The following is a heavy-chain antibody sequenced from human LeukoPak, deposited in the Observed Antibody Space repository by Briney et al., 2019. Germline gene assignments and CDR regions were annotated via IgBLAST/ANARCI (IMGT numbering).Heavy chain of an antibody. D-gene: IGHD2-2*02. CDR3: ARDQEDRVVVVPAALPYF. J-gene: IGHJ4*02. V-gene: IGHV3-30-3*01. CDR1: GFTFSSYA. Sequence: PGGSLRLSCAASGFTFSSYAMHWVRQAPGKGLEWVAVISYDGSNKYYADSVKGRFTISRDNSKNTLYLQMNSLRAEDTAVYYCARDQEDRVVVVPAALPYFWGQGTLVTVSS. CDR2: ISYDGSNK.